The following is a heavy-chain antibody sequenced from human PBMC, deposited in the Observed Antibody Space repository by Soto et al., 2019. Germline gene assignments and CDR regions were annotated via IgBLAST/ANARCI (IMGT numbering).Heavy chain of an antibody. D-gene: IGHD4-17*01. CDR2: IFHSGDA. Sequence: QLQLHNSGSTLVKPSQTLSLTCGVSGASVNSGSHSWSWIRQTPGKGLEWIGFIFHSGDAFYNPSLQSRVTISGDRSNNLFSLRLPSVTAADTAIYDCATSPRGDYRSDAFDVWGQGTRVTVSS. J-gene: IGHJ3*01. CDR1: GASVNSGSHS. V-gene: IGHV4-30-2*01. CDR3: ATSPRGDYRSDAFDV.